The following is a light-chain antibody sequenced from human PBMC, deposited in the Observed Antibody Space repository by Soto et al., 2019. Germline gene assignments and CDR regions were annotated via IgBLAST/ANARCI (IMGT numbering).Light chain of an antibody. J-gene: IGLJ2*01. Sequence: QSVLTQPPSASGTPGQTATISCSRTTSNIGRNTVNWYQQLPGRAPQLLIYGNSQGPSGVPDRFSASKSGTSASLAISGLRSEDEADYHCAAWDDTLNDLLFGGVTKVTVL. V-gene: IGLV1-44*01. CDR2: GNS. CDR1: TSNIGRNT. CDR3: AAWDDTLNDLL.